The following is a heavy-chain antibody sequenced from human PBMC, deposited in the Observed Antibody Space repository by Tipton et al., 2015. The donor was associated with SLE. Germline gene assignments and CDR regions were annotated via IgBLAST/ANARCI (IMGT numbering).Heavy chain of an antibody. CDR3: ARQTRVAFDI. Sequence: TLSLTCAVYGGSFSGYYWSWIRQPPGKGLEWIGEINHSGSTNHNPSLKSRVTISVDTSKNQFSLKLSSVTAADTAVYYCARQTRVAFDIWGQGTMVTVSS. D-gene: IGHD5/OR15-5a*01. CDR1: GGSFSGYY. V-gene: IGHV4-34*09. J-gene: IGHJ3*02. CDR2: INHSGST.